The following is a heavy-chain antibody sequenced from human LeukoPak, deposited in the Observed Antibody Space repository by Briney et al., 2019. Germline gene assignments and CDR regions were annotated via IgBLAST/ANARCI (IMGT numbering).Heavy chain of an antibody. CDR3: ARSPYYGDYVVGWFDP. CDR2: INAGNGNT. CDR1: GGTFSSYA. J-gene: IGHJ5*02. V-gene: IGHV1-3*01. D-gene: IGHD4-17*01. Sequence: GASVKVSCKASGGTFSSYAISWVRQAPGQGLEWMGWINAGNGNTKYSQKFQGRVTITRDTSASTAYMELSSLRSEDTAVYYCARSPYYGDYVVGWFDPWGQGTLVTASS.